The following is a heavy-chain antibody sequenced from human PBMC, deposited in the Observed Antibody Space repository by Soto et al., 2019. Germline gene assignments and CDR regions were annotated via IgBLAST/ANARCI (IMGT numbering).Heavy chain of an antibody. V-gene: IGHV3-11*01. Sequence: PGGPLRLSGAASGFIFSESYMSWIPQAPGRGLEWLSYTGFGGDTTHYADSVKGRFTISRDSSKNTLYLQLNALRADDTAVYYCAKDKPGTTSFDYWCQGTLVTVSS. D-gene: IGHD1-1*01. CDR3: AKDKPGTTSFDY. CDR2: TGFGGDTT. CDR1: GFIFSESY. J-gene: IGHJ4*02.